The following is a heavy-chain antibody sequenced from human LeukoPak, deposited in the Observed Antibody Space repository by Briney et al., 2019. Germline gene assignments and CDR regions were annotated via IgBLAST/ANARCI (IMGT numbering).Heavy chain of an antibody. Sequence: RPSETLSLTCAVYGGSFSGYYWSWIRQPPGKGLEWIGEINHSGSTNYNPSLKSRVTISVDTSKNQFSLKLSSVTAADTAVYYCARAYYDSSGDDLWGQGTLVTVSS. V-gene: IGHV4-34*01. CDR3: ARAYYDSSGDDL. D-gene: IGHD3-22*01. J-gene: IGHJ4*02. CDR1: GGSFSGYY. CDR2: INHSGST.